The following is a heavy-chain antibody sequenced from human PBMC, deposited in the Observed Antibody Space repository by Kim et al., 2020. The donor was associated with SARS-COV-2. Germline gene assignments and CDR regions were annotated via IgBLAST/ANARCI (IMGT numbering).Heavy chain of an antibody. J-gene: IGHJ6*02. CDR1: GGTFSSYA. D-gene: IGHD2-2*01. CDR2: IIPIFGTA. V-gene: IGHV1-69*13. Sequence: SVKVSCKASGGTFSSYAISWVRQAPGQGLEWMGGIIPIFGTANYAQKFQGRVTITADESTSTAYMELSSLRSEDTAVYYCASRILSIVVVPAAMFAYYGMDVWGQGTTVTVSS. CDR3: ASRILSIVVVPAAMFAYYGMDV.